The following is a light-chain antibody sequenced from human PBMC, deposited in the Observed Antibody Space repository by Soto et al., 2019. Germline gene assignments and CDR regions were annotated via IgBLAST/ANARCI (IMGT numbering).Light chain of an antibody. V-gene: IGKV3-20*01. CDR2: GAS. CDR3: QQYAASPRT. J-gene: IGKJ1*01. CDR1: QSVNDNY. Sequence: EIVLTQSPGTLSLPPRERATLSCRASQSVNDNYLAWYQHKPGQAPRLLIYGASSRAPGIPDRFSGSGSGTDFTLTISRLEPEDFAIYYCQQYAASPRTFGQGTQVEVK.